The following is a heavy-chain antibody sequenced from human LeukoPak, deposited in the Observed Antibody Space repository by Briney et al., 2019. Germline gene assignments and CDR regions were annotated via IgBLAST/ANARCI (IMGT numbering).Heavy chain of an antibody. J-gene: IGHJ4*02. CDR1: GFAFGSYA. CDR2: IFGGGSSA. CDR3: AKTTVGYSSGRFPGWPADY. V-gene: IGHV3-23*01. D-gene: IGHD2-15*01. Sequence: GGSLRLSCTASGFAFGSYAMYWVRQAPGKGLEWVSGIFGGGSSAHYADSVKGRFTISRDNSKNTVYLEMNSLGVEDTAVYYCAKTTVGYSSGRFPGWPADYWGQGTLVTVSS.